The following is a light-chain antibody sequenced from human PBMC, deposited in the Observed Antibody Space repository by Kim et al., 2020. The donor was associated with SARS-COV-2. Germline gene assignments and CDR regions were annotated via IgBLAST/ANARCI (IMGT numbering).Light chain of an antibody. CDR2: QDS. CDR1: KLGDKY. CDR3: QAWDSSTAV. Sequence: SVSPGQTASITCSGNKLGDKYACWYQQKPGPSPVLVIYQDSKRPSGIPERFSGSNSGNTATLTISGTQGIDEADYYCQAWDSSTAVFGGGTQLTVL. V-gene: IGLV3-1*01. J-gene: IGLJ3*02.